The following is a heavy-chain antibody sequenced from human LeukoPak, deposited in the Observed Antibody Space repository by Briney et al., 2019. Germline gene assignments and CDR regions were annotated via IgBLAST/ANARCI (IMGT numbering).Heavy chain of an antibody. CDR3: TKVRSNHY. CDR1: GFTFSDFW. D-gene: IGHD4-11*01. Sequence: PGGSLRLSCAASGFTFSDFWMGWVRQAPGKGLEWVANINQGGSESYYVDSVKGRFTISRDNAKKSLFLQMNSLRAEDTAVYYCTKVRSNHYWGQGTLVTVST. J-gene: IGHJ4*02. V-gene: IGHV3-7*01. CDR2: INQGGSES.